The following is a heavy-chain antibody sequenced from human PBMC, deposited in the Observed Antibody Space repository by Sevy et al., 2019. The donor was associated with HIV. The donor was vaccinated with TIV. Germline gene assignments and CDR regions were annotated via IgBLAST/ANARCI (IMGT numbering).Heavy chain of an antibody. CDR1: GFPVSSSY. D-gene: IGHD2-8*01. V-gene: IGHV3-53*01. Sequence: GGSLRLSCAVSGFPVSSSYMNWVRQAPGKGLEWVSVFYRSNKTDYADSVKGRFTISRDNSKNTLYLQMHRLRAEDTAVYFCARDKNGHYYGLDVWGQGTTVTVSS. J-gene: IGHJ6*02. CDR2: FYRSNKT. CDR3: ARDKNGHYYGLDV.